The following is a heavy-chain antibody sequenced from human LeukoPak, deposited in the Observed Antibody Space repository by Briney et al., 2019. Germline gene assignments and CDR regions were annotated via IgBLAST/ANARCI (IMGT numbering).Heavy chain of an antibody. Sequence: PGGSLRLSCAASGFTFSTYWMSWVRQAPGKGLEWVANIKQDGSENYYVDSVRGRFTISRDNAENSLYLQMNSLRADETAVYYCARDPGYLGRPYFDYWGQGTLVTVSS. CDR2: IKQDGSEN. CDR3: ARDPGYLGRPYFDY. J-gene: IGHJ4*02. V-gene: IGHV3-7*01. CDR1: GFTFSTYW. D-gene: IGHD2-15*01.